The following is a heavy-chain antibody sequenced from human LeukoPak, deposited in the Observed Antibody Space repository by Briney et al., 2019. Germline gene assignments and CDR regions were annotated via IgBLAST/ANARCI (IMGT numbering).Heavy chain of an antibody. D-gene: IGHD4-23*01. CDR1: GYSFTNYW. J-gene: IGHJ4*02. V-gene: IGHV5-51*01. CDR2: IYPGDSDS. Sequence: GESLKISCKGSGYSFTNYWIGWVRQMPGKGLEWMGIIYPGDSDSRYSPPFQGQVTISADKSISTAYLQWSSLRASDTAMYYCAKGVGTQTPYYFDYWGQGTLVTVSS. CDR3: AKGVGTQTPYYFDY.